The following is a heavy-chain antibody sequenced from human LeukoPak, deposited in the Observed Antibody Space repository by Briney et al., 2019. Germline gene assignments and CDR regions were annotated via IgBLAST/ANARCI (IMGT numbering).Heavy chain of an antibody. Sequence: GGSLRLSCAASGFTFSSYGMHWVRQAPGKGLEWVAVISYDGSNKYYADSVKGRFTISRDNSKNTLYLQMNSLRAEDTAVYYCARPPARGYYGVYYFDYWGQGTLVTVSS. D-gene: IGHD3-3*01. V-gene: IGHV3-30*19. CDR1: GFTFSSYG. CDR2: ISYDGSNK. J-gene: IGHJ4*02. CDR3: ARPPARGYYGVYYFDY.